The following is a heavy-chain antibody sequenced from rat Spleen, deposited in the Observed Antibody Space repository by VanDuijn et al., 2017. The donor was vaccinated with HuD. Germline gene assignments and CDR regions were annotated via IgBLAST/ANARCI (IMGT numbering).Heavy chain of an antibody. J-gene: IGHJ3*01. Sequence: QVHLKESGPGLVQPSQTLSLTCTVSGFSLTSYTISWVRQPPGKGLEWIAAMLTGGNTYYNPALKSRLSISRDTSKSQVFLKMNILQTEDTAMYFCARGWERFAYWGQGTLVTVSS. CDR1: GFSLTSYT. D-gene: IGHD5-1*01. CDR2: MLTGGNT. V-gene: IGHV2-6*01. CDR3: ARGWERFAY.